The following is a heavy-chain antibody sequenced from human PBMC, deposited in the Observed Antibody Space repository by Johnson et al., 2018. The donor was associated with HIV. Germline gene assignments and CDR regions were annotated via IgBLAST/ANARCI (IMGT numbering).Heavy chain of an antibody. CDR2: ISFDGSNK. CDR3: ARDMGQLELLGAVDI. J-gene: IGHJ3*02. Sequence: QVQLVESGGGVVQPGRSLRLSCAASGFTFSSYAMHWVRQAPGKGLEWVAVISFDGSNKYYADSVKGRFTISRDNSKNTLYLQMNSMRAEDTAVYYCARDMGQLELLGAVDIWGQGTMVTVSS. D-gene: IGHD1-7*01. V-gene: IGHV3-30-3*01. CDR1: GFTFSSYA.